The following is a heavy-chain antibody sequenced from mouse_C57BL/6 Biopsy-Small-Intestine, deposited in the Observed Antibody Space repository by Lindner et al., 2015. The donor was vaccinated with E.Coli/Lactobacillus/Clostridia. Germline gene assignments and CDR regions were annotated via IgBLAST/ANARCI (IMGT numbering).Heavy chain of an antibody. CDR1: DYTFTTYT. J-gene: IGHJ1*03. CDR3: VRDWYFDV. CDR2: INPSSVYT. Sequence: VQLQESGAELARPGASVKMSCKASDYTFTTYTMHWVKQRPGQGLEWIGYINPSSVYTEYNQRFKDKATLTADKSSSTAYMQLSSLTSEDSAVYYCVRDWYFDVWGTGTTVTVSS. V-gene: IGHV1-4*01.